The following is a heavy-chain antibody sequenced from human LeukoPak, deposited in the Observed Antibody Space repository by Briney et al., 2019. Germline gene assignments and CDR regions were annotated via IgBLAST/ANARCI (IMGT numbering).Heavy chain of an antibody. J-gene: IGHJ3*02. CDR2: ISYDGSNK. D-gene: IGHD3-10*01. V-gene: IGHV3-30*18. CDR1: GFTFSSYG. Sequence: GGSLRLSCAASGFTFSSYGMHWVRQAPGKGLEWVAVISYDGSNKYYADSVKGRFTISRDNSKNTLYLQMNSLRAEDTAVYYCAKGPVLLWFRDPNGGAFDIWGQGTMVTVSS. CDR3: AKGPVLLWFRDPNGGAFDI.